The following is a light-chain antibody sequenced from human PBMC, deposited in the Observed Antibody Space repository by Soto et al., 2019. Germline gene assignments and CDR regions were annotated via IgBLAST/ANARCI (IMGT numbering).Light chain of an antibody. CDR1: SSNIGSNY. CDR2: RNN. V-gene: IGLV1-47*01. J-gene: IGLJ1*01. CDR3: AAWDDSLGVDNYV. Sequence: QSVLTQPPSASGTPGQRVTISCSGSSSNIGSNYVYWYQQLPGTAPKLLIYRNNQRPSGVPDRFSGSKSGTSASLAISGLRSEDEADYYCAAWDDSLGVDNYVFGTGTKLTVL.